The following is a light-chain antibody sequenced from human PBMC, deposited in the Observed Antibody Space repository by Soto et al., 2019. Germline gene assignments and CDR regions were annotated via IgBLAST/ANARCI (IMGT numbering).Light chain of an antibody. Sequence: EIVMTQSPATLSVSPGERATLSCRASQSVGRNLAWYQQKAGQGPRLLIYAASTRATGIPVRFSGSGSGTEFTLTISSLQSEDFAVYFCQQYKIWPQFTFGPGTTVDIK. J-gene: IGKJ3*01. CDR2: AAS. CDR3: QQYKIWPQFT. V-gene: IGKV3-15*01. CDR1: QSVGRN.